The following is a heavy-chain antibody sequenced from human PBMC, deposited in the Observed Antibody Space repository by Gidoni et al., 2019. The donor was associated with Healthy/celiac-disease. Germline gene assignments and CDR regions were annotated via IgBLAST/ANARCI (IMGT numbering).Heavy chain of an antibody. Sequence: QVQLQQWGAGLLKPSETLSLTCAVYGGSFSGYYWSWLRQPPGKGLEWIGEINHMGSTNYNPSLKSRVTISVDTSKNQFSLKLSSVTAADTAVYYCARGSDYYDSSGYPTYFDYWGQGTLVTVSS. V-gene: IGHV4-34*01. CDR2: INHMGST. J-gene: IGHJ4*02. CDR3: ARGSDYYDSSGYPTYFDY. D-gene: IGHD3-22*01. CDR1: GGSFSGYY.